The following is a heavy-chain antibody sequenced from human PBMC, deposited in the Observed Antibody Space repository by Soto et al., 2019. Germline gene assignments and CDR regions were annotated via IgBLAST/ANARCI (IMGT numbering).Heavy chain of an antibody. CDR1: GGYFSRYY. V-gene: IGHV4-59*08. J-gene: IGHJ4*02. Sequence: SDTLSLTCAVAGGYFSRYYLSSLRQPPGKGLEWIGYIYYSGSTNYNPSLKSRVTISVDTSKNQFSLKLSSVTAADTAVYYCARGYSSGWYDYWGQGILVTVSS. CDR2: IYYSGST. D-gene: IGHD6-19*01. CDR3: ARGYSSGWYDY.